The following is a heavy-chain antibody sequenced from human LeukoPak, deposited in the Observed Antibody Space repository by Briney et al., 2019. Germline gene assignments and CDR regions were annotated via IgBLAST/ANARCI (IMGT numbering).Heavy chain of an antibody. CDR2: INPNSGGT. J-gene: IGHJ3*02. D-gene: IGHD3-16*01. CDR1: GYTFTGYY. Sequence: ASVKVSCKASGYTFTGYYVHWVRQAPGQGPEWMGWINPNSGGTNYAQKFQGRVTMTRDTSISTAYMELSRLRSDDTAVYYCARVFRWGSPGAFDIWGQGTMVTVSS. V-gene: IGHV1-2*02. CDR3: ARVFRWGSPGAFDI.